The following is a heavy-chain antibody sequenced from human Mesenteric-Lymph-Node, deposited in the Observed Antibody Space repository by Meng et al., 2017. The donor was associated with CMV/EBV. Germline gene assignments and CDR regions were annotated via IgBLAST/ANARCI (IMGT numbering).Heavy chain of an antibody. CDR1: GSFSGYY. D-gene: IGHD3-10*01. J-gene: IGHJ5*02. CDR2: INHSGST. CDR3: ARGVITMVRGVRTRWFDP. V-gene: IGHV4-34*01. Sequence: GSFSGYYWGWIRQPPGKGLEWIGEINHSGSTNYNPSLKSRVTISVDTSKNQFSLKLSSVTAADTAVYYCARGVITMVRGVRTRWFDPWGQGTLVTVSS.